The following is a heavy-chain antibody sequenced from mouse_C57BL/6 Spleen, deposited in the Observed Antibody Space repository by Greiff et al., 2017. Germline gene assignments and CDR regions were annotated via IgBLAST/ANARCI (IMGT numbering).Heavy chain of an antibody. V-gene: IGHV1-69*01. CDR2: IDPSDSYT. CDR1: GYTFTSYW. Sequence: QVQLQQPGAELVMPGASVKLSCKASGYTFTSYWMHWVKQRPGQGLEWIGEIDPSDSYTNYNQKFKGKSTLTVDKSSSTAYMQLSSLTSEDSAVYYCARWELGRFAYWGQGTLVTVSA. D-gene: IGHD4-1*01. CDR3: ARWELGRFAY. J-gene: IGHJ3*01.